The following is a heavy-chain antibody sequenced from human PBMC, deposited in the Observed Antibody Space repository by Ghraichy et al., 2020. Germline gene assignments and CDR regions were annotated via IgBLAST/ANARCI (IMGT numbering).Heavy chain of an antibody. CDR3: ARSKWEQLDY. J-gene: IGHJ4*02. CDR2: TYYSGST. CDR1: GGSISSGGYY. D-gene: IGHD1-26*01. V-gene: IGHV4-31*03. Sequence: SETLSLTCTVSGGSISSGGYYWSGIRQHPGKGLEWIGYTYYSGSTYYNPSLKSRVTISVDTSKNQFSLKLSSVTAADTAVYYCARSKWEQLDYWGQGTLVTVSS.